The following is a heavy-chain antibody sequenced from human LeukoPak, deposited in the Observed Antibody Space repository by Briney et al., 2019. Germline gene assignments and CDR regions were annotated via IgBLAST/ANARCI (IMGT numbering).Heavy chain of an antibody. CDR2: ISYHGSNK. Sequence: GGSLRLSCVASGFTFSSYGLHWVRQTPGKGLEWLAVISYHGSNKFYADSVKGRFTISRDNSKNILYLEMNSLKIEDTAVYYCTRGAAYSNYEVGSYWGQGTLVTVSS. D-gene: IGHD4-11*01. J-gene: IGHJ4*02. CDR3: TRGAAYSNYEVGSY. V-gene: IGHV3-30*04. CDR1: GFTFSSYG.